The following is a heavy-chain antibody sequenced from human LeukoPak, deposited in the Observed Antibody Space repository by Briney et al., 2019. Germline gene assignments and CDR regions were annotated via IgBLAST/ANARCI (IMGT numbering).Heavy chain of an antibody. CDR1: GLTFSTSG. J-gene: IGHJ4*02. D-gene: IGHD3-10*01. CDR2: ISSSSTAM. CDR3: ARDTVNGGDY. V-gene: IGHV3-48*01. Sequence: PGGSLRLSCAASGLTFSTSGMNWVRQAPGKGLEWVSYISSSSTAMYYADSVKGRFTISRDNSKNTLYLQMNSLRAEDTAVYYCARDTVNGGDYWGQGTLVTVSS.